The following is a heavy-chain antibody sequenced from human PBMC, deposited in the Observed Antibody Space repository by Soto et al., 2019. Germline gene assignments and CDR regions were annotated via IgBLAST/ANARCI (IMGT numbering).Heavy chain of an antibody. D-gene: IGHD6-13*01. V-gene: IGHV3-33*06. J-gene: IGHJ4*02. CDR3: AKARIAAAGRPRTYYFDY. CDR1: GFTCSSYG. Sequence: PVVSLRLSCAASGFTCSSYGMHWVRQAPGKGLEWVAVIWYDGSNKYYADSVKGRFTISRDNSKNTLYLQMNSLRAEDTAVYYCAKARIAAAGRPRTYYFDYWGQGTLVTVSS. CDR2: IWYDGSNK.